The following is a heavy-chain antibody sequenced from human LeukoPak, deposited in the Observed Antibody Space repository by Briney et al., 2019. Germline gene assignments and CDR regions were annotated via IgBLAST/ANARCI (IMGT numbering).Heavy chain of an antibody. V-gene: IGHV3-23*01. CDR3: AKGDSSWSSYYFYYMDV. Sequence: GGSLRLSCAASGFTFSGSAVHWVRQAPGKGLEWVSGISGSVISTYYADSVKGRFTISRDNSKNTLYLQVNSLRAEDTAVYYCAKGDSSWSSYYFYYMDVWGKGTTVTVSS. CDR2: ISGSVIST. CDR1: GFTFSGSA. J-gene: IGHJ6*03. D-gene: IGHD6-13*01.